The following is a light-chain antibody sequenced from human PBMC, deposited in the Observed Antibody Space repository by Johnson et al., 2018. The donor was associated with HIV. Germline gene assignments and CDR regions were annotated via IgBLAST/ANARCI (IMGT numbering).Light chain of an antibody. CDR1: SSNIGNNY. Sequence: QSVLTQPPSMSAAPGQKVTISCSGSSSNIGNNYVSWYQQLPGTAPKLLIYDNNKRPSGIPDLFSGSKSGTSATLGLTGLHTGDEADYYGGTWDSSLRSGFFGTGTKVTVL. V-gene: IGLV1-51*01. J-gene: IGLJ1*01. CDR3: GTWDSSLRSGF. CDR2: DNN.